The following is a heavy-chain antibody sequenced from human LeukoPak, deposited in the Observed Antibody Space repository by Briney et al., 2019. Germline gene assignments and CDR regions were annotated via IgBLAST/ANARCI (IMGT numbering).Heavy chain of an antibody. V-gene: IGHV3-21*01. CDR2: IGSSSSYI. CDR1: GFTFSSYW. D-gene: IGHD5-12*01. CDR3: ARDVDIVATIVADY. J-gene: IGHJ4*02. Sequence: GGSLRLSCAASGFTFSSYWMHWVRQAPGKGLVWVSSIGSSSSYIYYADSVKGRFTISRDNAKNSLYLQMNSLRAEDTAVYYCARDVDIVATIVADYWGQGTLVTASS.